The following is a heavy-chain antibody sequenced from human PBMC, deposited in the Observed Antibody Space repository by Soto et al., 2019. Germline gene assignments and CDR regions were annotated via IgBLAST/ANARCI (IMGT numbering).Heavy chain of an antibody. J-gene: IGHJ6*02. CDR3: ARDSRDYYYIRGQPYYHGMEF. V-gene: IGHV3-13*04. Sequence: GGSLRLSCAASGFTFSNYDMHWVRQATGKGLEWVSAIGTGGDTYYPGSVKGRFTISRENAKNSLYLQMNSLRAGDTAVYYCARDSRDYYYIRGQPYYHGMEFWGQGTTVTVFS. CDR2: IGTGGDT. D-gene: IGHD3-22*01. CDR1: GFTFSNYD.